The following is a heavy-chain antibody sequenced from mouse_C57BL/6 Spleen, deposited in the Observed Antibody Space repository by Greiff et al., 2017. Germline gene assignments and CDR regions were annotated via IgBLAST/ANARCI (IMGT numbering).Heavy chain of an antibody. J-gene: IGHJ2*01. CDR2: IYPGNSDT. CDR3: TSEDDYDGVYFDY. V-gene: IGHV1-5*01. D-gene: IGHD2-4*01. Sequence: EVQLQQSGTVLARPGASVKMSCKTSGYTFTSYWMHWVKQRPGQGLEWIGAIYPGNSDTSYNQKFKGKAKLTAVTSASTAYMELSSLTNEDSAVYYCTSEDDYDGVYFDYWGQGTTLTVSS. CDR1: GYTFTSYW.